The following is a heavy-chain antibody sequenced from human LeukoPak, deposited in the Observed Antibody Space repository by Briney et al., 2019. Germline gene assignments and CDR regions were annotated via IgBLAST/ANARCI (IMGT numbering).Heavy chain of an antibody. CDR1: GFTFSGSA. CDR2: IKSKANGYAT. V-gene: IGHV3-73*01. D-gene: IGHD3-10*01. J-gene: IGHJ1*01. CDR3: ARGVTMVRGVRWVYFQH. Sequence: GGSLRLSCAASGFTFSGSAMHWVRQASGKGLEWVGRIKSKANGYATVYAASVKGRFTISRDDSKNTAYLQMNSLKTEDTAVYYCARGVTMVRGVRWVYFQHWGQGTLVTVSS.